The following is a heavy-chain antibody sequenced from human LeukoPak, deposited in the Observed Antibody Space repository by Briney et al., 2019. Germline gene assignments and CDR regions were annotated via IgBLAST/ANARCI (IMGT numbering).Heavy chain of an antibody. CDR2: IYYSGST. D-gene: IGHD3-22*01. CDR3: ARGDTYYYDSSGYYPIDY. Sequence: SETLSLTCSVSGDSISSSSYYWGWIRQPPGKGLEWIGSIYYSGSTYYNPSLKSRVTISVDTSKNQFSLKLSSVTAADTAMYYCARGDTYYYDSSGYYPIDYWGQGTLVTVSS. J-gene: IGHJ4*02. CDR1: GDSISSSSYY. V-gene: IGHV4-39*07.